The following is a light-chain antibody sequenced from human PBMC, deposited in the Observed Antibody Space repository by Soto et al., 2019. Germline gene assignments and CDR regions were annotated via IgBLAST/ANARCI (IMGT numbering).Light chain of an antibody. CDR1: QSVGSSY. CDR2: GAS. CDR3: QQYGGSPPFT. V-gene: IGKV3-20*01. Sequence: VLTQSPGTLSLSTEERATISCSASQSVGSSYLAWYQHKPGQAPRLIIYGASSRASGISHRFSGSGSGTDFTLSISRLESEDCGVYYCQQYGGSPPFTFGEGTSLEIK. J-gene: IGKJ2*01.